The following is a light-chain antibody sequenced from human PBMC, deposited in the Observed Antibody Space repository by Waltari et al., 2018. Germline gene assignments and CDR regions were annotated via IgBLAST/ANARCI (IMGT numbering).Light chain of an antibody. CDR1: QSVSSN. Sequence: EIVMTQSPATLSVSPGERATLSCRASQSVSSNLAWYQQKPGQAPRLLIYGASTRATGIPARFSVSGSGTEFTLTISSLQSEDFAVYYCQQYNNWPPLTFGRGTKVEIK. CDR3: QQYNNWPPLT. J-gene: IGKJ4*01. CDR2: GAS. V-gene: IGKV3-15*01.